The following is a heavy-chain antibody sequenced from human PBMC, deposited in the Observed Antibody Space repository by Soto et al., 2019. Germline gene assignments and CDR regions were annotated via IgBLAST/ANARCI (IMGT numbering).Heavy chain of an antibody. CDR2: INAGNGNT. J-gene: IGHJ5*02. Sequence: QVQLVQSGAEVKKPGASVKVSCKASGYTFTSYAMHWVRQAPGQRLEWMGWINAGNGNTKYSQKFQGRVTITRDTSASTAYMELSSLRSEDTAVYYCARGHDIVTGYLRGWFDPWGQGTLVTVSS. V-gene: IGHV1-3*01. CDR1: GYTFTSYA. CDR3: ARGHDIVTGYLRGWFDP. D-gene: IGHD3-9*01.